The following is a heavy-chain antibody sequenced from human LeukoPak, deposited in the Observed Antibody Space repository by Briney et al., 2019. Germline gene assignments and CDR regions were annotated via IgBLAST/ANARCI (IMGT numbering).Heavy chain of an antibody. D-gene: IGHD3-10*01. CDR1: GGSFSGYY. J-gene: IGHJ4*02. CDR2: INHSGST. CDR3: ARDGIDYGSGSYDY. Sequence: SETLSLTCAVYGGSFSGYYWSWIRQPPGKGLEWIGEINHSGSTNYNPSHKSRVTISVDTSKNQFSLKLSSVTAADTAVYYCARDGIDYGSGSYDYWGQGTLVTVSS. V-gene: IGHV4-34*01.